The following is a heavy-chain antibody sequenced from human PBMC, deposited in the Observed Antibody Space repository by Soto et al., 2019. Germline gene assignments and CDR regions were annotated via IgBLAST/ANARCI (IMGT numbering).Heavy chain of an antibody. CDR3: ATSHYLRFGELLYSVDVGGMDV. Sequence: PGESLKISCKGSGYSFTSYWISWVRQMPGKGLEWMGRIDPSDSYTNYSPSFQGHVTISADKSISTAYLQWSSLKASDTAMYYCATSHYLRFGELLYSVDVGGMDVWGQGTTVTVSS. CDR1: GYSFTSYW. V-gene: IGHV5-10-1*01. CDR2: IDPSDSYT. J-gene: IGHJ6*02. D-gene: IGHD3-10*01.